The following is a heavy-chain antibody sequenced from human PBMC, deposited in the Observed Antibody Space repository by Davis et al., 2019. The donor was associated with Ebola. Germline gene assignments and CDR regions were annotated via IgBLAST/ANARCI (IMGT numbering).Heavy chain of an antibody. CDR1: GYTFNSYD. D-gene: IGHD4-11*01. V-gene: IGHV1-8*01. CDR3: ARGDNNYLYGYYYYGMDV. Sequence: AASVKVSCKASGYTFNSYDINGVRQATGQGLEWMGWMNPNSGNTGYAQKFQGRITMSRNTSIGTAYMELSSLRSEDTAVYYCARGDNNYLYGYYYYGMDVWGQGTTVTVSS. CDR2: MNPNSGNT. J-gene: IGHJ6*02.